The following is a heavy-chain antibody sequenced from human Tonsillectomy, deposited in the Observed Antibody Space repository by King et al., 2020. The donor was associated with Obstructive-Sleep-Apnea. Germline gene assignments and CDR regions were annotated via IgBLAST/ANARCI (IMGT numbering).Heavy chain of an antibody. J-gene: IGHJ4*02. CDR1: GGSISSGDYY. CDR3: ARGKVYGSGSYPFDY. Sequence: QVQLQESGPGLVKPSQTLSLTCTVSGGSISSGDYYWSWIRQPPGKGLEWIGYIYYSGSTYYNPSLKSRVTISVDTSKNQFSLKLSSATAADTAVYYCARGKVYGSGSYPFDYWGQGTLVTVSS. D-gene: IGHD3-10*01. V-gene: IGHV4-30-4*01. CDR2: IYYSGST.